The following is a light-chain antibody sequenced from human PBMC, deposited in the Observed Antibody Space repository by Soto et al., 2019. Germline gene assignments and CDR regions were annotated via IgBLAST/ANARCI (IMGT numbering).Light chain of an antibody. CDR1: QSVLYSSNNKNY. J-gene: IGKJ2*01. CDR3: QQYYSTPPYT. V-gene: IGKV4-1*01. Sequence: DIVMTQSPDSVAVSLGERATINCKSSQSVLYSSNNKNYLAWYQQKPGQPPKLLIYWASTRESGVPDRFSGTGSGTDFPLTTSSLQAEDVAVYYCQQYYSTPPYTFAQGTKLEIK. CDR2: WAS.